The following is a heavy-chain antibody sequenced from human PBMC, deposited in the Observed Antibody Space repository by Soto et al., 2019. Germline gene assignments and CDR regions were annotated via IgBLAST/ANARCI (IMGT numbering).Heavy chain of an antibody. CDR1: GGSISSSNW. D-gene: IGHD6-19*01. Sequence: QVQLQESGPGLVKPSGTLSLTCAVSGGSISSSNWWSWVRQPPGKGLEWIGEIYHSGSTNYNPSLKSRAXXXGXXSKNQFSLKLSSVTAADTAVYYCARVAVAGTRFDYWGQGTLVTVSS. CDR3: ARVAVAGTRFDY. J-gene: IGHJ4*02. V-gene: IGHV4-4*02. CDR2: IYHSGST.